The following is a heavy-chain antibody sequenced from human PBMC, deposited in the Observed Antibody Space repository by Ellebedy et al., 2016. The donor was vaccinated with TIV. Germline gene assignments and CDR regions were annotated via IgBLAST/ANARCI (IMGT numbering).Heavy chain of an antibody. D-gene: IGHD6-13*01. CDR3: ARVGGYSSSWYHYYYYYYMDV. CDR2: INHSGST. Sequence: SETLSLTCAVYGGSFSGYYWSWIRQPPGKGLEWIGEINHSGSTNYNPSLKSRVTISVDTSKNQFSLKLSSVTAADTAVYYCARVGGYSSSWYHYYYYYYMDVWGKGTTVTVSS. V-gene: IGHV4-34*01. CDR1: GGSFSGYY. J-gene: IGHJ6*03.